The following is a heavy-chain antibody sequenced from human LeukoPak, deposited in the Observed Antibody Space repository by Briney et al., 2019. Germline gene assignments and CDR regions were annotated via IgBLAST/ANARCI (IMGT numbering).Heavy chain of an antibody. CDR3: ARVTYSGYHFDY. J-gene: IGHJ4*02. CDR1: GFTFNSYS. Sequence: GGSLRLSCAASGFTFNSYSMNWVRQAPGKGVEWVSSISSSSSYIRYADSVKGGFTISRDNAKNSLYLQMNSLRAEDTAVYYCARVTYSGYHFDYWGQGTLVTVSS. D-gene: IGHD1-26*01. V-gene: IGHV3-21*01. CDR2: ISSSSSYI.